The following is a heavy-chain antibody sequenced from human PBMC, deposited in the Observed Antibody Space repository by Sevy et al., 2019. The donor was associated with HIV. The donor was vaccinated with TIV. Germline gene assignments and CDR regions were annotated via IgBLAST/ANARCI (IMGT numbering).Heavy chain of an antibody. V-gene: IGHV1-46*03. CDR3: ARDDPRDDYVWGSYRYTPGLDY. Sequence: ASVKVSCKASGYTFTSYYMHWVRQAPGQGLEWMGIINPSGGSTSYAQKFQGRVTMTRDTSTSTVYMELSSLRSEDTAVYYCARDDPRDDYVWGSYRYTPGLDYWGQGTLVTVSS. CDR1: GYTFTSYY. CDR2: INPSGGST. J-gene: IGHJ4*02. D-gene: IGHD3-16*02.